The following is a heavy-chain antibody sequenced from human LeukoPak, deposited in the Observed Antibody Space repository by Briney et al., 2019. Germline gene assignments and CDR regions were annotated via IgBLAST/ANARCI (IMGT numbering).Heavy chain of an antibody. J-gene: IGHJ4*02. V-gene: IGHV4-59*01. Sequence: SETLSLTXTXSXGSISSYYWSWIRQPPGKGLEWIGYIYYSGSTNYNPSLKSRVTISVDTSKNQFSLKLSSVTAADTAVYYCARGAHYDYVWGSYPLDYWGQGALVTVSS. D-gene: IGHD3-16*02. CDR2: IYYSGST. CDR3: ARGAHYDYVWGSYPLDY. CDR1: XGSISSYY.